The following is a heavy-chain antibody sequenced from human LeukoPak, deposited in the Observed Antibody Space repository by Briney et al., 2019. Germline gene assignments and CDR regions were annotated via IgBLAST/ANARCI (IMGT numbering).Heavy chain of an antibody. Sequence: GRSLRLSCAASGFTFSSYAMHWVRQAPGKGLEWVAVISYDESNKYYADSVKGRFTISRDNSKNTLYLQMNSLRAEDTAVYYCARDPRGGRTLIAVAGDAFDIWGQGTMVTVSS. D-gene: IGHD6-19*01. V-gene: IGHV3-30*04. CDR3: ARDPRGGRTLIAVAGDAFDI. CDR1: GFTFSSYA. J-gene: IGHJ3*02. CDR2: ISYDESNK.